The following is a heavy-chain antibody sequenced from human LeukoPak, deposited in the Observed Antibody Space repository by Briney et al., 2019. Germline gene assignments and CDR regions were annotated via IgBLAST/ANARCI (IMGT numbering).Heavy chain of an antibody. V-gene: IGHV3-33*01. Sequence: RSLRLSCAASGFTFRSYGMHWVRQAPGKGLEWVAVIWYDGSNKYYADSVKGRFTISRDNSKNTLYLQMNSLRAEDTAVYYCARGSGSWVSSSWSPVDYWGQGTLVTVSS. CDR3: ARGSGSWVSSSWSPVDY. D-gene: IGHD6-13*01. CDR2: IWYDGSNK. CDR1: GFTFRSYG. J-gene: IGHJ4*02.